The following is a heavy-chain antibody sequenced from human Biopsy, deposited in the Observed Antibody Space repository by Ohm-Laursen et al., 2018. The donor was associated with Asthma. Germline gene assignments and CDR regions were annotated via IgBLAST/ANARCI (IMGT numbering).Heavy chain of an antibody. Sequence: SLRLSCAASGSMFRSFGMHWVRQAPGKGLEWVANIKHDGSENNHVDSLKGRFTISRDNAKNSLYLQMNSLRAEDTAVYYCARTFHFWSPYHAEHYQLWGQGTLVTVSS. CDR3: ARTFHFWSPYHAEHYQL. D-gene: IGHD3-3*02. CDR1: GSMFRSFG. CDR2: IKHDGSEN. J-gene: IGHJ1*01. V-gene: IGHV3-7*01.